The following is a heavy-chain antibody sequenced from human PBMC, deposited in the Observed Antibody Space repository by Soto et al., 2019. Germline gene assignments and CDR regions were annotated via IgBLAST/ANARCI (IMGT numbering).Heavy chain of an antibody. Sequence: GGPLRLSCEASGCTFSTSWMSWVRQAPGKGLEWVANIREDGSEKHYVDSVKGRFTVSRDNAKNSLYLQMNSLRAEDTAVYYCGYDMDVWGQGTTVTVSS. J-gene: IGHJ6*02. CDR1: GCTFSTSW. CDR2: IREDGSEK. CDR3: GYDMDV. V-gene: IGHV3-7*03.